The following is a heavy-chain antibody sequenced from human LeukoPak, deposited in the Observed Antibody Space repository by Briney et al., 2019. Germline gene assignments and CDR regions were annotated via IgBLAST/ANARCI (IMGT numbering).Heavy chain of an antibody. CDR2: IYPGDSDT. Sequence: GESLKISCNGSGYSFTSYWIGWVRQMPGKGLEWMGIIYPGDSDTRYSPSFQGQVTISADKSISTAYLQWSSLKASDTAMYYCARGGYYYGSGSYYYYGMDVWGQGTTVTVSS. CDR3: ARGGYYYGSGSYYYYGMDV. CDR1: GYSFTSYW. J-gene: IGHJ6*02. D-gene: IGHD3-10*01. V-gene: IGHV5-51*01.